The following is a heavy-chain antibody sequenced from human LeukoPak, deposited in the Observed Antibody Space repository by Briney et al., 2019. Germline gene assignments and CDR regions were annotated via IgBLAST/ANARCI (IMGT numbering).Heavy chain of an antibody. CDR2: IVSNGGNT. CDR1: GLTFCSHA. CDR3: ARGGYYAATDI. D-gene: IGHD3-3*01. Sequence: GGSLRLSCAASGLTFCSHAMHWVRQAPGKGLEYVSAIVSNGGNTYYADSVRGRFTISRDNSKDTVYLQMGSLRPEDTAVYYCARGGYYAATDIWGQGALVTVSS. J-gene: IGHJ4*02. V-gene: IGHV3-64*02.